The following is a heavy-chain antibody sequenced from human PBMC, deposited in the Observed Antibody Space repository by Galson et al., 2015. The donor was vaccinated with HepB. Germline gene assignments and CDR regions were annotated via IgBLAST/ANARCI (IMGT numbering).Heavy chain of an antibody. V-gene: IGHV3-33*01. CDR2: IGYDGNNK. CDR3: ARGPDTYDFWSGYSGFNY. D-gene: IGHD3-3*01. CDR1: GFTFSTYG. J-gene: IGHJ4*02. Sequence: SLRLSCAASGFTFSTYGMHWVRQAPGKGLGWVAIIGYDGNNKYYADSVKGRFTISRDNSTNTLYLQMNSLRAEDTAVFYCARGPDTYDFWSGYSGFNYWGQGTLVTVSS.